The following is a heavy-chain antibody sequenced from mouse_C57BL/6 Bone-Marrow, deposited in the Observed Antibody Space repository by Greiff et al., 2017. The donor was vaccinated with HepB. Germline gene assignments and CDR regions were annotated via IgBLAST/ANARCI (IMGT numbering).Heavy chain of an antibody. D-gene: IGHD3-1*01. CDR1: GFTFSSYD. Sequence: EVKLVESGGGLVKPGGSLKLSCAASGFTFSSYDMSWVRQTPEKRLEWVATISDGGSYTYYPDNVKGRFTISRDNAKNNLYLQMSHLNSEDTAMYYCARDRDLGWFAYWGQGTLVTVSA. J-gene: IGHJ3*01. CDR3: ARDRDLGWFAY. V-gene: IGHV5-4*01. CDR2: ISDGGSYT.